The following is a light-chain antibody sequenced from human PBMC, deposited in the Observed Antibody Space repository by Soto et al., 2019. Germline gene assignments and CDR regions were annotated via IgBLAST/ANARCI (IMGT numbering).Light chain of an antibody. V-gene: IGKV4-1*01. J-gene: IGKJ5*01. Sequence: DIVMTQSPDSLAVSLVESATINFKSIQSVLYSSNNKTYLAWYQVKPGQAPRLLIYDASSRASGVPARFSGSGSGTDFTLTISSLEPEDFALYYCQQRNSWPPITFGQGTRLEIK. CDR3: QQRNSWPPIT. CDR2: DAS. CDR1: QSVLYSSNNKTY.